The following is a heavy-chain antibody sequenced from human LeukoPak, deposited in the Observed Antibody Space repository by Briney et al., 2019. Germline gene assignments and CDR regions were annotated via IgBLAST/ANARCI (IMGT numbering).Heavy chain of an antibody. CDR3: ALRRLGSFDY. J-gene: IGHJ4*02. CDR1: GFTFDDYA. CDR2: ISWNSGSI. Sequence: GGSLRLSCAASGFTFDDYAMPWVRQAPGKGLEWVSGISWNSGSIGYADSVKGRFTISRDNAKNSLYLQMNSLRAEDTALYYCALRRLGSFDYWGQGTLVTVSS. D-gene: IGHD3-3*01. V-gene: IGHV3-9*01.